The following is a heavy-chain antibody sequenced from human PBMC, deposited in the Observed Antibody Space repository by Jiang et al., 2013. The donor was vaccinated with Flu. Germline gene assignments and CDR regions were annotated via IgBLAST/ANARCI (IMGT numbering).Heavy chain of an antibody. J-gene: IGHJ4*02. CDR1: GGTLSSFA. Sequence: GAEVKKPGSSVKVSCKASGGTLSSFASSWVRQAPGQGLEWMGEVIPIFDTTNYAQKFQGRVTITADRSTGTAYMEMNTLRSEDTAVYYCARDGTGYSSSWYEYWGQGTLITVSS. V-gene: IGHV1-69*06. D-gene: IGHD6-13*01. CDR3: ARDGTGYSSSWYEY. CDR2: VIPIFDTT.